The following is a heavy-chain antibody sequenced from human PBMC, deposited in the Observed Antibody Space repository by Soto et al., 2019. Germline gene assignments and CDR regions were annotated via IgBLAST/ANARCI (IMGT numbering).Heavy chain of an antibody. J-gene: IGHJ4*02. CDR1: GFTFSSYA. CDR3: AKDIAPSTVTTPDFDY. V-gene: IGHV3-30-3*01. CDR2: ISCNGGNT. D-gene: IGHD4-4*01. Sequence: PGGSLRLSCAASGFTFSSYAMPWVRQAPGKGLEWVAVISCNGGNTYYADSVKGRFTISRDNSKNTLYLQMNSLRAEDTAVYYCAKDIAPSTVTTPDFDYWGQGTLVTVSS.